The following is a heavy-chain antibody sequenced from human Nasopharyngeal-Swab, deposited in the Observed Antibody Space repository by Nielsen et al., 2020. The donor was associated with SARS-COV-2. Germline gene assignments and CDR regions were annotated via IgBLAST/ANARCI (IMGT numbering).Heavy chain of an antibody. Sequence: GGSLRLSCAASGFAVSSNYMSWVRQAPGKGLEWVSVIYSGGSTYYADSVKGRFTISRDNSKNTLYLQMNSLRAEDTAVYYCARVAAGCFDWYSRYYGMDVWGQGTTVTVSS. V-gene: IGHV3-53*01. CDR3: ARVAAGCFDWYSRYYGMDV. CDR1: GFAVSSNY. CDR2: IYSGGST. D-gene: IGHD3-9*01. J-gene: IGHJ6*02.